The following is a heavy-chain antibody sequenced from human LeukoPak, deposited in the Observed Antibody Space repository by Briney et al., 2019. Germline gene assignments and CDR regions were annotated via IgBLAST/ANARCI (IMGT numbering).Heavy chain of an antibody. J-gene: IGHJ4*02. CDR1: GGSISSYY. CDR2: IYYSGST. V-gene: IGHV4-59*08. Sequence: PSETLSLTCTVSGGSISSYYWSWIRQPPGKGLEWIGYIYYSGSTNYNPSLKSRVTISVDTSKNQFPLKLSSVTAADTAVYYCARLSDTALGYWGQGTLVTVSS. D-gene: IGHD5-18*01. CDR3: ARLSDTALGY.